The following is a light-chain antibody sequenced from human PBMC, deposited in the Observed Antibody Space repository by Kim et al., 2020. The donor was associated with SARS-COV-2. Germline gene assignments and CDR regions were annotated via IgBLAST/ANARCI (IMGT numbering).Light chain of an antibody. Sequence: WSPGERATLSGRASQSVSGYLAWYQQKPGQAPRLFIVNGSQRATGIPARFSGSWSGTDFTLTISSLEPEDFAVYYCQQRNNWPFTFGEGTKVDIK. CDR2: NGS. J-gene: IGKJ4*01. CDR1: QSVSGY. V-gene: IGKV3-11*01. CDR3: QQRNNWPFT.